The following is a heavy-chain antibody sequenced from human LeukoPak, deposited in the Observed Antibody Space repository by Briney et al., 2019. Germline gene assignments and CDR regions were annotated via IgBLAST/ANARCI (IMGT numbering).Heavy chain of an antibody. CDR2: IYYSGST. CDR1: GGSISSYY. D-gene: IGHD4-17*01. J-gene: IGHJ6*02. CDR3: AREGDYGDYETYYDYGMDV. Sequence: SETPSLTRTVSGGSISSYYWSWIRQPPGKGLEGIGYIYYSGSTNYNPSLKSRVTISVDTSKNQFSLKLSSVTAADTAVYYCAREGDYGDYETYYDYGMDVWGQGTTVTVSS. V-gene: IGHV4-59*08.